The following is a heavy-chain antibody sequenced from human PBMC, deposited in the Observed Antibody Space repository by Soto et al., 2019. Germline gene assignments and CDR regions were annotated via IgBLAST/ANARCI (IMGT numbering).Heavy chain of an antibody. J-gene: IGHJ4*02. V-gene: IGHV3-7*03. CDR2: INQDGSER. Sequence: GGSLRLSCAGSGLTFRNDWLSWVRQAPGKGLEWVANINQDGSERYYVDSVRGRFPISRDNVENSLYLQLNSLRPEDTAVYYCAVYGYGVSAAAYWGQGTLVTVSS. CDR3: AVYGYGVSAAAY. CDR1: GLTFRNDW. D-gene: IGHD4-17*01.